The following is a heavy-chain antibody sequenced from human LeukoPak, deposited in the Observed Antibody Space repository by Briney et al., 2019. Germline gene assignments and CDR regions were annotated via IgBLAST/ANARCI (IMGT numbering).Heavy chain of an antibody. CDR1: GGTFSSYA. J-gene: IGHJ4*02. V-gene: IGHV1-69*13. D-gene: IGHD5-18*01. Sequence: GASVKVSCKASGGTFSSYAISWVRQAPGQGLEWMGGIIPIFGTANYAQKFQGRVTITADESTSTAYMELSSLRSEDTAVYYGARDGGYSPFPEYHQYYFDYWGQGTLDTVTS. CDR2: IIPIFGTA. CDR3: ARDGGYSPFPEYHQYYFDY.